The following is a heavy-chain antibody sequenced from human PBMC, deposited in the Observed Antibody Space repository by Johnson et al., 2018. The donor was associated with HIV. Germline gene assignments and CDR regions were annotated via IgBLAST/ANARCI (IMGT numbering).Heavy chain of an antibody. V-gene: IGHV3-53*01. D-gene: IGHD5-24*01. J-gene: IGHJ3*02. CDR3: ARACRDGYTCDAFDI. CDR2: FFSGGTT. Sequence: VQLVESGGNWIHPGGSLRLSCAASGFTVGGTYLSWVRQAPGKGLEWVSVFFSGGTTYYADSVNCRFTISRDNSKNTLFLQMNSLRADDTALYYCARACRDGYTCDAFDIWGQGTMVTVSS. CDR1: GFTVGGTY.